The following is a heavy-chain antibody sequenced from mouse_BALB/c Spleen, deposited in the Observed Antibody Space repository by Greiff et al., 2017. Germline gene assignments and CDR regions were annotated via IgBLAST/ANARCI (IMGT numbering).Heavy chain of an antibody. CDR1: GFTFSSFG. D-gene: IGHD4-1*01. CDR3: ARSLLGRYYFDY. Sequence: EVMLVESGGGLVQPGGSRKLSCAASGFTFSSFGMHWVRQAPEKGLEWVAYISSGSSTIYYADTVKGRFTISRDNPKNTLFLQMTSLRSEDTAMYYCARSLLGRYYFDYWGQGTTLTVSS. V-gene: IGHV5-17*02. CDR2: ISSGSSTI. J-gene: IGHJ2*01.